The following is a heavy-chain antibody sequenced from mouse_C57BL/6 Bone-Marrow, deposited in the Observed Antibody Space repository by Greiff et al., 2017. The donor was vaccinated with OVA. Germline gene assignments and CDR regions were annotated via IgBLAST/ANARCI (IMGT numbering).Heavy chain of an antibody. Sequence: EVQGVESGGGLVKPGGSLKLSCAASGFTFSSYAMSWVRQTPEKRLEWVATISDGGSYTYYPDNVKGRFTISRDNAKNNLYLQMSHLKSEDTAMYYGARDGVTTVVASPWYFDVWGTGTTVTVSS. V-gene: IGHV5-4*01. CDR3: ARDGVTTVVASPWYFDV. CDR2: ISDGGSYT. CDR1: GFTFSSYA. D-gene: IGHD1-1*01. J-gene: IGHJ1*03.